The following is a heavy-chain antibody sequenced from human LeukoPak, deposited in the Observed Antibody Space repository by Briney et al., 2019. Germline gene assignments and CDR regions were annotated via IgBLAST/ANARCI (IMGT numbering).Heavy chain of an antibody. D-gene: IGHD1-26*01. Sequence: GGSLRLSCAASGFTFSSYTMSWVRQAPGKGLGWVSAIGGSGGSAYYADSVKGRFTISRDNSKNILYLQMNSLRAEDTAVYYCASEQWSYDYWGQRTLVTVSS. CDR3: ASEQWSYDY. J-gene: IGHJ4*02. CDR2: IGGSGGSA. CDR1: GFTFSSYT. V-gene: IGHV3-23*01.